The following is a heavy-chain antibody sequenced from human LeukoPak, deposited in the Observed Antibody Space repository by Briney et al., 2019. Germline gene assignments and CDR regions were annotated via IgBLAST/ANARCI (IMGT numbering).Heavy chain of an antibody. Sequence: GAPVKVSCKASGYTFTGYYMHWVRQAPGQGLEWMGWFNPNSGGTNYAQQFQGRVTITRDTSISTAYMELSRLRSDDTAGHYFSRARPAAISFYTYWGQGTLVSVSS. CDR3: SRARPAAISFYTY. V-gene: IGHV1-2*02. CDR1: GYTFTGYY. D-gene: IGHD2-21*01. CDR2: FNPNSGGT. J-gene: IGHJ4*02.